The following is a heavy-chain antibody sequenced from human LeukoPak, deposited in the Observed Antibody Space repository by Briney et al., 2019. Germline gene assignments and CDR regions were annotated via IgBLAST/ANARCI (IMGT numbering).Heavy chain of an antibody. CDR1: GFTFSSYW. CDR3: ARIPHCSSTSCRDYYYYYYMDV. CDR2: IKQDGSGK. J-gene: IGHJ6*03. Sequence: GGSLRLSCAASGFTFSSYWMSWVRQAPGKGLEWVANIKQDGSGKYYVDSVKGRFTISRDNAKNSLYLQMNSLRAEDTAVYYCARIPHCSSTSCRDYYYYYYMDVWGKGTTVTVSS. V-gene: IGHV3-7*01. D-gene: IGHD2-2*01.